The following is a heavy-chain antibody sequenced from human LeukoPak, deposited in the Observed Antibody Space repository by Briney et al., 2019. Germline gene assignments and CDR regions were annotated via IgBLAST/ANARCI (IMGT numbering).Heavy chain of an antibody. CDR2: INHSGST. Sequence: PSETLSLTCAVYGRSFSGYYWSWIRQPPGKGLEWIGEINHSGSTNYNPSLKSRVTISVDTSKNQFSLKLSSVTAADTAVYYCARGRYCSSTSCPNWFDPWGQGTLVTVSS. J-gene: IGHJ5*02. CDR1: GRSFSGYY. V-gene: IGHV4-34*01. CDR3: ARGRYCSSTSCPNWFDP. D-gene: IGHD2-2*01.